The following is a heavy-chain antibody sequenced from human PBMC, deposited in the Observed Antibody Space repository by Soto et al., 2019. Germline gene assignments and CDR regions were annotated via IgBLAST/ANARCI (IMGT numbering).Heavy chain of an antibody. CDR3: SRRAPEGFDT. V-gene: IGHV4-39*01. J-gene: IGHJ5*02. CDR2: IDYRGTT. CDR1: GGSISSSPYF. Sequence: PSETLSLTCTVSGGSISSSPYFWGWIRQPPGRGLEWIGSIDYRGTTYYNASLKSRVTLSLDTSKNQFSLKVNSLTAADTAVYFCSRRAPEGFDTWGQGTLVPVSS.